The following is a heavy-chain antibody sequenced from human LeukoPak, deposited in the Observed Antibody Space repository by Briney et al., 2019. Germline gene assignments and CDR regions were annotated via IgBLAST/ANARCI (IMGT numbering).Heavy chain of an antibody. CDR1: GYAFTSYW. V-gene: IGHV5-51*01. CDR2: IWPSDSDA. J-gene: IGHJ5*02. Sequence: GESLKISCKASGYAFTSYWIGWVRQMPGKGLEWMGIIWPSDSDARYSPSFQGQVTISADKSITTAYLQWSSLKAPDAAMYYCATVSSPPAWGQGTLVTVSS. CDR3: ATVSSPPA. D-gene: IGHD2-2*01.